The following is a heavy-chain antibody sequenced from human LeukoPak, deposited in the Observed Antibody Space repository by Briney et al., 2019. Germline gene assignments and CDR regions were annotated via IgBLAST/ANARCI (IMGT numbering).Heavy chain of an antibody. V-gene: IGHV1-18*01. D-gene: IGHD2-15*01. CDR3: ARGRDIVRYCGMDV. CDR1: GYTFTSYG. J-gene: IGHJ6*02. CDR2: ISAYNGNT. Sequence: GASVKVSCTASGYTFTSYGISWVRQAPGQGLEWMGWISAYNGNTNYAQKFQGRVTMTRNTSISTAYMELSSLRSEDTAVYYCARGRDIVRYCGMDVWGQGTTVTVSS.